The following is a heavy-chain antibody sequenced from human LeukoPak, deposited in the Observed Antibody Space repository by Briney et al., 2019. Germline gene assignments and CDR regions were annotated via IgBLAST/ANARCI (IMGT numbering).Heavy chain of an antibody. V-gene: IGHV3-21*06. Sequence: GGSLRLSCAASGFTFSDYTMNWVRLAPGKGPEWVSSISGSSNYIYYADSVKGRFTISRGNAKNSLYLQMNSLRAEDTAVYYCARQETSSYNGAFDIWGQGTMVTVSS. D-gene: IGHD1-26*01. CDR1: GFTFSDYT. CDR3: ARQETSSYNGAFDI. CDR2: ISGSSNYI. J-gene: IGHJ3*02.